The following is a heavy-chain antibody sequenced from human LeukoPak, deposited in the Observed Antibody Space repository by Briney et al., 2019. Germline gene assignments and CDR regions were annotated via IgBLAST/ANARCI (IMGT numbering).Heavy chain of an antibody. CDR1: GGSISSYY. Sequence: KASETLSLTCTVSGGSISSYYWSWIRQPPGKGLEWIGYIYYSGSTNYNPSLKSRVTISVDTSKNQFSLKLSSVTAADTAVYYCASGITIFGAVTHFDYWGQGTLVTVSS. J-gene: IGHJ4*02. CDR3: ASGITIFGAVTHFDY. CDR2: IYYSGST. V-gene: IGHV4-59*01. D-gene: IGHD3-3*01.